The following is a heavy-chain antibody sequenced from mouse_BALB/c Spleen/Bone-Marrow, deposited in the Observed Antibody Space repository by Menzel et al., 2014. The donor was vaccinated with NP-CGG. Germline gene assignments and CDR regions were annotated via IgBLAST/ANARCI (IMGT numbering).Heavy chain of an antibody. Sequence: VQLQQSGPELVKPGASVKIPCRASGYTFTDYNMDWVKQSHGKSLEWIGDINPNNGGTIYNQKFKGKATLTVDKSSSTAYMELRSLTSEDTAVYYCAIYYYGSSYAMDYWGQGTSVTVSS. CDR1: GYTFTDYN. D-gene: IGHD1-1*01. V-gene: IGHV1-18*01. CDR3: AIYYYGSSYAMDY. CDR2: INPNNGGT. J-gene: IGHJ4*01.